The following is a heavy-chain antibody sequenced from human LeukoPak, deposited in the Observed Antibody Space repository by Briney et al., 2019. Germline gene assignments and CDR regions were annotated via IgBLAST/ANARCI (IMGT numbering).Heavy chain of an antibody. CDR1: GFSLSTSGVG. Sequence: SGPTLVKPPQTLTLTCTFSGFSLSTSGVGVGWIRQPPGKALEWLAHIYWDDDNRYSPTLKSRLTITNDTSKNQVVLTMTNMDPVDTATYYCAHLLSLAVFDYWGQGTLVTVSS. CDR3: AHLLSLAVFDY. D-gene: IGHD2/OR15-2a*01. V-gene: IGHV2-5*02. J-gene: IGHJ4*02. CDR2: IYWDDDN.